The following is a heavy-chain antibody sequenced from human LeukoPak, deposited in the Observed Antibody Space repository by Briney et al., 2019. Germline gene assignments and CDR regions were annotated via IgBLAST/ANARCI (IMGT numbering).Heavy chain of an antibody. D-gene: IGHD3-10*01. CDR2: IIPIFGTA. J-gene: IGHJ6*03. CDR3: AASLETGYYYYYMDV. CDR1: GGTFSSYA. Sequence: SVKVSCTASGGTFSSYAISWVRQAPGQGLEWMGGIIPIFGTANYAQKFQGRVTITADKSTSTAYMELSSLRSEDTAVYYCAASLETGYYYYYMDVWGKGTTVTVSS. V-gene: IGHV1-69*06.